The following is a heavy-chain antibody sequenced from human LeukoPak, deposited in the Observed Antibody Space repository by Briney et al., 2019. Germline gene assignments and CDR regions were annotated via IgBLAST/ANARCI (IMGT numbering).Heavy chain of an antibody. D-gene: IGHD5-12*01. CDR2: ISSSSSYI. J-gene: IGHJ4*02. CDR1: GFTFSSYS. Sequence: PGGSLRLSCAASGFTFSSYSMNWVRQAPGKGLEWVSSISSSSSYIYYADSVKGRFTISRDNAKNSLYLQMNSLRAEDTAVYYCAREGGGYDALYDYWGQGTLVTVSP. V-gene: IGHV3-21*01. CDR3: AREGGGYDALYDY.